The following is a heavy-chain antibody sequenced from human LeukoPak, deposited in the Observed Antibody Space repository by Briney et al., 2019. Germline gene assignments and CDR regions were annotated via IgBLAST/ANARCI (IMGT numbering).Heavy chain of an antibody. Sequence: GGSLRLSFSASGLTFSSYAMSCVRPAPRKRLEWVLAISGRGGSTYYADAVKGRFTISRDNSKNTLYLQMNSLRAEDTAVYYCAKDGQYYDILTGYHLNWFDPWGQGTLVTVSS. CDR1: GLTFSSYA. CDR2: ISGRGGST. D-gene: IGHD3-9*01. J-gene: IGHJ5*02. CDR3: AKDGQYYDILTGYHLNWFDP. V-gene: IGHV3-23*01.